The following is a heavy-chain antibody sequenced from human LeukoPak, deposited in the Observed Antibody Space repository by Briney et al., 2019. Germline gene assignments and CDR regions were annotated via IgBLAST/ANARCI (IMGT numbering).Heavy chain of an antibody. D-gene: IGHD2-2*01. V-gene: IGHV3-23*01. CDR2: INGSGGRT. J-gene: IGHJ4*02. CDR3: ARGAWIVVVPAAMIDY. Sequence: GGSLRLSCIASGFTFSSSAMSWVRQAPGKGLEWVSDINGSGGRTYYADSVKGRFTISRDNSKNTLYLQMNSLRAEDTAVYYCARGAWIVVVPAAMIDYWGQGTLVTVSS. CDR1: GFTFSSSA.